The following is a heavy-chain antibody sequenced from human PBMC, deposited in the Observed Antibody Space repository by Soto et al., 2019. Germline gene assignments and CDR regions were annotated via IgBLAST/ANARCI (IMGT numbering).Heavy chain of an antibody. CDR1: GGSLSSATYY. CDR3: ARDLLDTTVDYYFDS. V-gene: IGHV4-30-4*02. J-gene: IGHJ4*02. D-gene: IGHD4-17*01. CDR2: IYHSGSS. Sequence: SDTLSLTFTVSGGSLSSATYYWCWIRQPPGKGLEWIGYIYHSGSSQSNPSLKSRVTISIDTSKNQFSLELRSVTAADTAVYYCARDLLDTTVDYYFDSWGPGRLVTVS.